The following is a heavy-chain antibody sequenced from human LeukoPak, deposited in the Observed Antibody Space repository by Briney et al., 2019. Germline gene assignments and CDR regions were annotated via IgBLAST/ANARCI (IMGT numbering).Heavy chain of an antibody. CDR3: AKDQSGFGEIDY. J-gene: IGHJ4*02. V-gene: IGHV3-23*01. D-gene: IGHD3-10*01. Sequence: GGSLRLSCAASGFTFSSYGMSWVRQAPGKGLEWVSAISGSGGSTYYADSVKGRFTISRGNSKNTLYLQMNSLRAEDTAVYYCAKDQSGFGEIDYWGQGTLATVSS. CDR2: ISGSGGST. CDR1: GFTFSSYG.